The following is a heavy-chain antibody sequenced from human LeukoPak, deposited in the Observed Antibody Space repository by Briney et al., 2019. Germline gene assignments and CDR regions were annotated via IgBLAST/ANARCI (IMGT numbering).Heavy chain of an antibody. CDR3: ARGRSLGIAVAGTWFDP. Sequence: GASVKVSCKASGYTFTSYAMHWVRQAPGQRLEWMGWINAGNGNTKYSQKFQGRVTITRDTSASTAYMELSSLRPEDTAVYYCARGRSLGIAVAGTWFDPWGQGTLVTVSS. D-gene: IGHD6-19*01. V-gene: IGHV1-3*01. CDR1: GYTFTSYA. J-gene: IGHJ5*02. CDR2: INAGNGNT.